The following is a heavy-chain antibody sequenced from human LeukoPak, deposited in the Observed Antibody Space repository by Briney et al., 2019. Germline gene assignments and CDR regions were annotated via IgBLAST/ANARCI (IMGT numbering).Heavy chain of an antibody. J-gene: IGHJ4*02. D-gene: IGHD3-3*01. Sequence: PSETLSLTCTVSGGSISSGGYYWSWIRQHPGKGLEWIGYIYYSGSTYYNPSLKSRVTISVDTSKNQFSLKLSSVTAADTAVYYCARQYDFWSGYYDYWGQGTLVIVSS. CDR2: IYYSGST. V-gene: IGHV4-31*03. CDR1: GGSISSGGYY. CDR3: ARQYDFWSGYYDY.